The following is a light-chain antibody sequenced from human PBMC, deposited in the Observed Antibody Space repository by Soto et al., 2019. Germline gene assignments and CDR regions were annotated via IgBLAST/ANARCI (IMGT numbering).Light chain of an antibody. Sequence: DIQMTQSPSSLSASIGDRVTITCRASQNINTYLNWYQVKPGTAPKLLIYATSILHGGVPSRFSGSGSGTDFTLTISSLQPEDFATYYCQQSYDTYTFGQGTKLEIK. J-gene: IGKJ2*01. CDR3: QQSYDTYT. CDR2: ATS. V-gene: IGKV1-39*01. CDR1: QNINTY.